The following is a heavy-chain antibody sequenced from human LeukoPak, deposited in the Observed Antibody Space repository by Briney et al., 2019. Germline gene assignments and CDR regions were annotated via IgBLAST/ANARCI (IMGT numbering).Heavy chain of an antibody. CDR1: GFTFSNYA. D-gene: IGHD4-17*01. V-gene: IGHV3-23*01. CDR3: AKDTTVTRGNFDY. CDR2: ISGSGSST. J-gene: IGHJ4*02. Sequence: GGSLRLSCAASGFTFSNYAMSWVRQAPGKGLEWVSGISGSGSSTYYADSVKGRFAISRDNSKNTLYLQMSSLRAEDTAVHYCAKDTTVTRGNFDYWGQGTLDTVSS.